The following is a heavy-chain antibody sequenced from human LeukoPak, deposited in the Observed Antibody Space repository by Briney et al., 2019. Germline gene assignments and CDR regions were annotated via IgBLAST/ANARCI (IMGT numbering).Heavy chain of an antibody. V-gene: IGHV4-4*07. CDR2: IYTSGTT. CDR3: ARDIRSSGWYTWFDP. D-gene: IGHD6-19*01. Sequence: PSETLSLTCTVSGASISSYYWSWIRQPAGKGLEWIGRIYTSGTTNYNPSLKSRVTISVDTSKNQFSLKLSSVTAADTAVYYCARDIRSSGWYTWFDPWGQGTLVTVSS. J-gene: IGHJ5*02. CDR1: GASISSYY.